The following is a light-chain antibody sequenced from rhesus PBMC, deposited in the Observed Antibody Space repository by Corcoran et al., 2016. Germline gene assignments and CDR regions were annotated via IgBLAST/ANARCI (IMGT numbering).Light chain of an antibody. CDR2: KAS. Sequence: DIQMTQYPSSLSASVGDRVTITCRASENVNNYLNWNQQKPGKAPKLLIYKASTLQSGVPSRFSGSGAETDYTFTISSLQPEDVATYYCQHGYGTPYSFGQGAKVKIK. J-gene: IGKJ2*01. CDR1: ENVNNY. CDR3: QHGYGTPYS. V-gene: IGKV1-74*01.